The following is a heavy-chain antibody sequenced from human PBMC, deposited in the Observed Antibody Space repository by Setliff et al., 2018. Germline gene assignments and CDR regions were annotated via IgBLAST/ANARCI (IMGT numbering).Heavy chain of an antibody. V-gene: IGHV4-38-2*02. CDR1: GYSISSGYY. Sequence: SETLSLTCAVSGYSISSGYYWGWIRQPPGKGLEWIGSIYHSGSTYYNPSLKSRVTISVDTSKNQFSLKLSSVTAADMAVYYCAREQWLDPPGYYYMDVWAEGTTVTVSS. J-gene: IGHJ6*03. D-gene: IGHD6-19*01. CDR3: AREQWLDPPGYYYMDV. CDR2: IYHSGST.